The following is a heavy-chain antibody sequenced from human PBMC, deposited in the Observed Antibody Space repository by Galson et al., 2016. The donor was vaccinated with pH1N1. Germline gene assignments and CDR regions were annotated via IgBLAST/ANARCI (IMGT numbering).Heavy chain of an antibody. J-gene: IGHJ3*02. D-gene: IGHD4-17*01. Sequence: QSGAEVKKPGESLKISCKGSGYNFASSWIGWVRQMPGKGLEWMGIIYLGGSLVRYSPSFQGQVTISADKSINIVYLQWSSLKASDTAIYYCSRQNEYGDYRGDAFDIWGQGTMVTVSS. CDR2: IYLGGSLV. CDR1: GYNFASSW. CDR3: SRQNEYGDYRGDAFDI. V-gene: IGHV5-51*01.